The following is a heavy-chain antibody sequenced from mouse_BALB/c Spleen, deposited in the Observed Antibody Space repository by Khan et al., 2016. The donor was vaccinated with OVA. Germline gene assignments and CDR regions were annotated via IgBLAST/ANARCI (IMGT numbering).Heavy chain of an antibody. Sequence: QLEESGPGLVKPSQSLSLTCTVTGYSITSDYAWNWLRQFPGNKLEWMGYISYSGRTSYNPSLKSRISVTRDTSKNQFFLQLNSVTTEDTATNYCAMGSTYWGQGTLVTVSA. CDR3: AMGSTY. V-gene: IGHV3-2*02. CDR1: GYSITSDYA. D-gene: IGHD2-3*01. CDR2: ISYSGRT. J-gene: IGHJ3*01.